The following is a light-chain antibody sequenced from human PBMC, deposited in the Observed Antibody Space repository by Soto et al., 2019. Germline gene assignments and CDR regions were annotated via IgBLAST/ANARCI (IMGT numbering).Light chain of an antibody. CDR1: TSNILRNY. CDR2: MND. J-gene: IGLJ1*01. Sequence: SLLTQPPSGSGNPGQRLTISCSGSTSNILRNYVYWYRQFPGTAPRLLISMNDQRPSGVPDRFSGSKSGTSASLAISGLRSEDEADYYCASWDDSLSGYVFGTGTKVTVL. CDR3: ASWDDSLSGYV. V-gene: IGLV1-47*01.